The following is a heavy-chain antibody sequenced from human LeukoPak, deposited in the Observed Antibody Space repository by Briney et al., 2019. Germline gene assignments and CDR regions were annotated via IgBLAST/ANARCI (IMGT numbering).Heavy chain of an antibody. CDR3: TRSASDNGGNLSFRD. Sequence: ASVKVSCKASGYSFIGYDINWVRQAPGQGLEWVGWMDPNTGNTGYAQKFQGRVSLTSRNTMTTAYMELYGLAFEDTAVYYCTRSASDNGGNLSFRDWGQGTLVTVSS. D-gene: IGHD4-23*01. V-gene: IGHV1-8*01. CDR2: MDPNTGNT. J-gene: IGHJ1*01. CDR1: GYSFIGYD.